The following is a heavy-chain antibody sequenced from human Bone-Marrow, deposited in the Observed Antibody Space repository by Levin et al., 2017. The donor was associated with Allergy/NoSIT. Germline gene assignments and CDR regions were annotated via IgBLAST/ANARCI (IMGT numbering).Heavy chain of an antibody. J-gene: IGHJ5*02. CDR1: GGSFSGSF. CDR3: ARPVGREGFCSSTSCSNYFDP. V-gene: IGHV4-34*01. CDR2: INPRGGA. Sequence: RSQTLSLTCAVSGGSFSGSFWTWIRQPPGKGLEWIGEINPRGGASYNPSLKSRVSISIDTSKNQFSLRLSSVTAADKALYYGARPVGREGFCSSTSCSNYFDPWGQGTLVTVSS. D-gene: IGHD2-2*01.